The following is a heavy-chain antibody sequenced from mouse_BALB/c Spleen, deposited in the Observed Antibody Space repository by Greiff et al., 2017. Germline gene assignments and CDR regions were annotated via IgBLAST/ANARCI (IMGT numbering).Heavy chain of an antibody. D-gene: IGHD4-1*01. CDR1: GYAFTNYW. J-gene: IGHJ2*01. CDR2: IYPGSGNT. Sequence: QVQLQQSGAELVRPGTSVKISCKASGYAFTNYWLGRVKQRPGHGLEWIGDIYPGSGNTYYNEKFKGKATLTADKSSSTAYMQLSSLTSEDSAVYFCARRLGGFDYWGQGTTLTVSS. V-gene: IGHV1-63*01. CDR3: ARRLGGFDY.